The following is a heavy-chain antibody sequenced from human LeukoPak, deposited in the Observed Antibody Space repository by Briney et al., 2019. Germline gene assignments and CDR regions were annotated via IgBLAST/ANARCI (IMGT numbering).Heavy chain of an antibody. D-gene: IGHD6-19*01. J-gene: IGHJ5*02. CDR3: ARGRGSGHKENWFDP. CDR2: MNPNSGNT. CDR1: GYTFTTYD. V-gene: IGHV1-8*01. Sequence: EASVKVSCKSSGYTFTTYDINWVRQATGQGLVWMGWMNPNSGNTGYTQKFQGRVTMTRNTSISTAYMELSSLRSEDTAVYYCARGRGSGHKENWFDPWGQGTLVTVSS.